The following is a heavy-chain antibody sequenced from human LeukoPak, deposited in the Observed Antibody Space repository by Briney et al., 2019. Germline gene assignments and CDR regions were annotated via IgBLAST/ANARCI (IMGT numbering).Heavy chain of an antibody. CDR1: GITLSNYG. Sequence: GGSLRLSCAVSGITLSNYGMSWVRQAPGKGLGWVAGISDSGGRTNYADSVKGRFTISRDNPKNTLYLQMNSLRAEDTAVYFCAKRGVVIRVILVGFHKETYYFESWGQGALVTVSS. CDR2: ISDSGGRT. CDR3: AKRGVVIRVILVGFHKETYYFES. J-gene: IGHJ4*02. V-gene: IGHV3-23*01. D-gene: IGHD3/OR15-3a*01.